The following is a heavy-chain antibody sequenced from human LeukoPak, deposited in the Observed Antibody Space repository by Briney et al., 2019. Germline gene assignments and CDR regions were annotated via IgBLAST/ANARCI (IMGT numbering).Heavy chain of an antibody. CDR3: ARGEFDGGVYFDY. Sequence: PSETLSLTCTVSGGSISSSSYYWGWIRQPPGKGLEWIGSIYYSGSTYYNPSLKSRVTISVDTSKNQFSLKLSSVTAADTAVYYSARGEFDGGVYFDYWGQGTLVTVSS. D-gene: IGHD3-16*01. V-gene: IGHV4-39*07. CDR1: GGSISSSSYY. CDR2: IYYSGST. J-gene: IGHJ4*02.